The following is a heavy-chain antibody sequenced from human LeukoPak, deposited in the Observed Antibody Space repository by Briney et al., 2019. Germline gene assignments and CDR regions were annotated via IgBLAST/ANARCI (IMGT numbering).Heavy chain of an antibody. Sequence: PSETLSLTCTVSDDSVSSDNYYWSWIRQPPGKGLEWIGYVYYSGSTNYNPSLKSRVTISVDTSKNQFSLKLSSVTAADTAVHFCARRKAVRPRDYYFDYWGQGTLVTVSS. CDR1: DDSVSSDNYY. CDR2: VYYSGST. V-gene: IGHV4-61*01. J-gene: IGHJ4*02. D-gene: IGHD6-6*01. CDR3: ARRKAVRPRDYYFDY.